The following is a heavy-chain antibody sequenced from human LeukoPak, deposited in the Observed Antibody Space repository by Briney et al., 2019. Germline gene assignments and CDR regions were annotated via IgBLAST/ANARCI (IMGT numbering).Heavy chain of an antibody. CDR1: GFTFSNYA. V-gene: IGHV3-23*01. D-gene: IGHD6-13*01. J-gene: IGHJ4*02. Sequence: GGSLRLSCAASGFTFSNYAMSWVRQAPGKGLEWVSAISGSGAYTYYADSVKGRLTISRDNSKNTLYLQMNSLRAEDTAVYYCAKDDGLAAAGTSFDYWGQGTLVTVSS. CDR2: ISGSGAYT. CDR3: AKDDGLAAAGTSFDY.